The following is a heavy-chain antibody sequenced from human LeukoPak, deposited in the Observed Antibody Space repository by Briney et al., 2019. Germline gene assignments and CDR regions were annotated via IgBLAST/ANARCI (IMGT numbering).Heavy chain of an antibody. J-gene: IGHJ4*02. D-gene: IGHD3-22*01. CDR3: AKDRGYDSSGLDY. Sequence: PGGSLRLSRAASGFTFSSYAMSWVRQAPGKGLEWVSAISGSGGSTYYADSVKGRFTISRDNSKNTLYLQMNSLRAEDTAVYYCAKDRGYDSSGLDYWGQGTLVTVSS. CDR2: ISGSGGST. V-gene: IGHV3-23*01. CDR1: GFTFSSYA.